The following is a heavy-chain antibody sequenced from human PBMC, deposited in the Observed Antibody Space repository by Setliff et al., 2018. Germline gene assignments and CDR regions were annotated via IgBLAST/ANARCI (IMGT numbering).Heavy chain of an antibody. J-gene: IGHJ5*02. D-gene: IGHD3-3*01. V-gene: IGHV4-34*01. CDR1: GGSFSGYY. Sequence: SETLSLTCAVYGGSFSGYYWSWLRQPPGKGLEWIGEINHSGSTNYNPSLKSRVTISVDTSKNQFSLKLSSVTAADTATYYCARGGPTLTISRVLVVSSFDPWGQGSRVTVSS. CDR3: ARGGPTLTISRVLVVSSFDP. CDR2: INHSGST.